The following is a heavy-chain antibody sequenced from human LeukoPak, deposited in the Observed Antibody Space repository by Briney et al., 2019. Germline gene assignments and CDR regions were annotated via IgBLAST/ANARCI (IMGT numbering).Heavy chain of an antibody. CDR2: INPSGGST. J-gene: IGHJ5*02. D-gene: IGHD3-10*01. Sequence: ASVKVSCKASGYTFTSYYMHWVRQAPGQGLEWMGIINPSGGSTSYAQKFQGRVTMTTDTSTSTAYMELRSLRSDDTAVYYCARDRSSGTYYPNWFDPWGQGTLVTVSS. V-gene: IGHV1-46*01. CDR3: ARDRSSGTYYPNWFDP. CDR1: GYTFTSYY.